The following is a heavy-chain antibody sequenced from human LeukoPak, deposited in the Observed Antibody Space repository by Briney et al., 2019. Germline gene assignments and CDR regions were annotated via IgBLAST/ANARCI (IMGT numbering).Heavy chain of an antibody. J-gene: IGHJ5*02. CDR3: ARSRPIGYSGDPQNWCDP. CDR1: GYSFISYW. D-gene: IGHD5-12*01. V-gene: IGHV5-51*01. Sequence: GASLKISCKGSGYSFISYWIGWVRQMPGKGLEWMGIIEPVESVTSYRPSFQGQVTISGDKSISTAYLQWSSPQASDTAMYYCARSRPIGYSGDPQNWCDPWGQGTLVTVS. CDR2: IEPVESVT.